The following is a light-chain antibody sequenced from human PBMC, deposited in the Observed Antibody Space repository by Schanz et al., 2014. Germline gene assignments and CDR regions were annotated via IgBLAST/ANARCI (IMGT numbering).Light chain of an antibody. V-gene: IGKV3-15*01. CDR2: AAS. CDR3: QQYNNWPGT. J-gene: IGKJ2*01. CDR1: QSVSIP. Sequence: EIVLTQSPATLSLSLGEGATLSCRASQSVSIPFSFSPPKPGQAPLLLLSAASTRATGIPARFTGRGSGTEFTLTITSLQSEDVAVYYCQQYNNWPGTFGQGTKLEIK.